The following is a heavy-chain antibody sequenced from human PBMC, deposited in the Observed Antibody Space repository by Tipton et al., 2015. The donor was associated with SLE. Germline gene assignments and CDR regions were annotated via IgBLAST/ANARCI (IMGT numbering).Heavy chain of an antibody. Sequence: TLSLTCTVSGGSISSSSYYWGWIRQPPGKGLEWIGSIYYSGSTYYNPSLKSRVTISVDTSKNQFSLKLSSVTAADTAVYYCARDSVGGAFDFWGQGTLVTVSS. CDR3: ARDSVGGAFDF. CDR1: GGSISSSSYY. V-gene: IGHV4-39*07. J-gene: IGHJ4*02. CDR2: IYYSGST. D-gene: IGHD1-26*01.